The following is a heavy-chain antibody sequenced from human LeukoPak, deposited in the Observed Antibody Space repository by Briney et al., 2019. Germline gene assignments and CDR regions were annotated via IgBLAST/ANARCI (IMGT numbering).Heavy chain of an antibody. CDR1: GGSISSSSYY. J-gene: IGHJ4*02. Sequence: SETLSLTCTVSGGSISSSSYYWGWIRQPPGKGLEWIGEINHSGSTNYNPSLKSRVTISVDTSKNQFSLKLSFVTAADTAVYYCARRQQGGSFDYWGQGTLVTVSS. D-gene: IGHD6-13*01. CDR3: ARRQQGGSFDY. V-gene: IGHV4-39*07. CDR2: INHSGST.